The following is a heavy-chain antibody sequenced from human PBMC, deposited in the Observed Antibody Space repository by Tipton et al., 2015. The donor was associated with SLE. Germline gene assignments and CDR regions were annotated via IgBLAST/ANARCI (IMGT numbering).Heavy chain of an antibody. Sequence: LRLSCTVSGGSSFSSYSWSWIRQPPGKGLEWIGEINPSGRTDYNPSLKSRVTFSEDTSKSQLSLNLTSVTAADTAVYYCARRRSGYALNFFDLWGQGTLITVSS. CDR2: INPSGRT. J-gene: IGHJ5*02. CDR3: ARRRSGYALNFFDL. V-gene: IGHV4-34*01. CDR1: GGSSFSSYS. D-gene: IGHD3-3*01.